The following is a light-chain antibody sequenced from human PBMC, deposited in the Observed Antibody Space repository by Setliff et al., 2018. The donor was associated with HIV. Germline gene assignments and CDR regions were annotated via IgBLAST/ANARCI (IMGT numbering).Light chain of an antibody. CDR1: NIGSKS. Sequence: SYELTQPPSVSVAPGKTARITCGGNNIGSKSVHWYQQKPGQAPVLVVYDDSDRPSGVSDRFSGSKSGNTASLTISGLQAEDEADYYCCSYAGSGPVFGAGTKVTVL. J-gene: IGLJ1*01. CDR3: CSYAGSGPV. V-gene: IGLV3-21*03. CDR2: DDS.